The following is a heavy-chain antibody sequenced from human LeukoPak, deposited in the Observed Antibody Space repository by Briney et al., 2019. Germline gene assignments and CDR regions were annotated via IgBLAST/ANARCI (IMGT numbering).Heavy chain of an antibody. J-gene: IGHJ5*02. CDR1: GFTFSSYW. CDR3: ARFQQLVGWFDP. Sequence: GGSLRLSCAASGFTFSSYWMHWVRQAPGKGLVWVSRINSDGSSTSYADSVKGRFTISRDNAKNTLYLQMNSLRAEDTAVYYCARFQQLVGWFDPWGQGTLVTVSS. D-gene: IGHD6-13*01. CDR2: INSDGSST. V-gene: IGHV3-74*01.